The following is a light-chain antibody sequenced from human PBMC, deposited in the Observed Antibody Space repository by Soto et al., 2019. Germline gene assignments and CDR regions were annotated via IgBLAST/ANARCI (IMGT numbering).Light chain of an antibody. CDR1: SSDVGNYNL. Sequence: QSALTQPASVSGSPGQSITISCTGTSSDVGNYNLVSWYQQHPGKAPKLMIDEGSKRPSGVSNRFSGSKSGNTASLTISILQAEDEADYYCCSYAGSSTYVFGTGTKVTVL. CDR2: EGS. J-gene: IGLJ1*01. V-gene: IGLV2-23*01. CDR3: CSYAGSSTYV.